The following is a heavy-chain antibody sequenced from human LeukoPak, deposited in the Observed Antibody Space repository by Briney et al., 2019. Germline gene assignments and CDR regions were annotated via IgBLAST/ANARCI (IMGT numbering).Heavy chain of an antibody. D-gene: IGHD2-15*01. CDR2: ISAYNGNT. CDR1: GYTFTSYG. J-gene: IGHJ4*02. V-gene: IGHV1-18*01. CDR3: ARARKGAATSPPDY. Sequence: ASVKVSCKASGYTFTSYGISWVRQAPGQGLEWMGWISAYNGNTNYAQKLQGRVTMTTDTSTSTAYMELRSLRSDDTAVYYCARARKGAATSPPDYWGQGTLVTVSS.